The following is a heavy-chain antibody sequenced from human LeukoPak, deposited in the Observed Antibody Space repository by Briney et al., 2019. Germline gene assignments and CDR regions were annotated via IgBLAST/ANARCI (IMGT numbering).Heavy chain of an antibody. J-gene: IGHJ4*02. V-gene: IGHV3-48*03. D-gene: IGHD6-13*01. Sequence: GGSLRLSCAASGFTFSSYEMNWVRQAPGKGLEWVSYISSSGSTIYYADSVKGRFTISRDNAKNSLYLQMNSLRAEDTAVYYCARAPLGYSSSWYLDYWGQGTLVTVSS. CDR2: ISSSGSTI. CDR3: ARAPLGYSSSWYLDY. CDR1: GFTFSSYE.